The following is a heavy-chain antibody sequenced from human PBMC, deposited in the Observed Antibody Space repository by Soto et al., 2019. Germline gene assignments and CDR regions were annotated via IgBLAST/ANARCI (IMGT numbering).Heavy chain of an antibody. CDR1: GFTIRNYA. Sequence: EVQVLESGGDLVQPGGSLRLSCAASGFTIRNYAMSWVRQAPGKALEWVSGISGSSDRTYYADSVKGRFTISKDTSSNTLYMQMNSVRVEDTAVYHCEGSWTWGQGTMVTVSS. V-gene: IGHV3-23*01. CDR2: ISGSSDRT. J-gene: IGHJ3*01. CDR3: EGSWT. D-gene: IGHD5-12*01.